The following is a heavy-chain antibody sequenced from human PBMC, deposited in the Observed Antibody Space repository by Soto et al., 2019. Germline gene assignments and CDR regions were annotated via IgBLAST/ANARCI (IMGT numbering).Heavy chain of an antibody. Sequence: QVQLVESGGGVVQPGRSLRLSCAASGFTFSSYAMHWVRQAPGKGLEWVAVISYDGRNKYYADSVKGRFTISRDNSKNTLYLQMNSLRAEDTAVYYCAAAVAANYFDYWGQGTLVTVSS. D-gene: IGHD6-19*01. CDR1: GFTFSSYA. CDR2: ISYDGRNK. CDR3: AAAVAANYFDY. V-gene: IGHV3-30-3*01. J-gene: IGHJ4*02.